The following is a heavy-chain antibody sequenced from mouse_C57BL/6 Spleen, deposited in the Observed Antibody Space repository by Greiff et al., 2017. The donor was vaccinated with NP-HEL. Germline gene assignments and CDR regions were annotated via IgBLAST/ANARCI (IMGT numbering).Heavy chain of an antibody. D-gene: IGHD1-1*01. CDR2: IYPGSGST. CDR3: ARTDYYGSSYEGPFDY. J-gene: IGHJ2*01. Sequence: VQLQQPGAELVKPGASVKMSCKASGYTFTSYWITWVKQRPGQGLEWIGDIYPGSGSTNYNEKFKSKATLTVDTSSSTAYMQLSSLTSEDSAVYYGARTDYYGSSYEGPFDYWGQGTTLTVSS. V-gene: IGHV1-55*01. CDR1: GYTFTSYW.